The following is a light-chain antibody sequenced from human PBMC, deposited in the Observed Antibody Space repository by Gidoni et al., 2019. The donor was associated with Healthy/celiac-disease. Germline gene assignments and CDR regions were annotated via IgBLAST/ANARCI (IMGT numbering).Light chain of an antibody. Sequence: SYVLTQPPSGSLAPGQPARITCGGNNIGSKSVHWYQQKPGQAPVLVVYDDSDRPSGIPGRFSGSNSGNTATLTISRVEAGDEADYYCQVWDSSSDRGVFGGGTKLTVL. V-gene: IGLV3-21*02. CDR1: NIGSKS. CDR2: DDS. J-gene: IGLJ2*01. CDR3: QVWDSSSDRGV.